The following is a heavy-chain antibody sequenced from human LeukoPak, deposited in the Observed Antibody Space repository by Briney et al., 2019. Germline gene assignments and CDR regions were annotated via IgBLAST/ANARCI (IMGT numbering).Heavy chain of an antibody. J-gene: IGHJ4*02. CDR2: ISGSGTGT. D-gene: IGHD3-10*01. CDR1: GFTFSSYG. Sequence: KSGGSLRLSCAASGFTFSSYGMSWVRQAPRKGLEWVSAISGSGTGTYYADSVKGRFTISRDNAKSTMYLQMKSLRAKDTAVYYCAKDRPASHGSGSFGDYWGQGTLVAVST. CDR3: AKDRPASHGSGSFGDY. V-gene: IGHV3-23*01.